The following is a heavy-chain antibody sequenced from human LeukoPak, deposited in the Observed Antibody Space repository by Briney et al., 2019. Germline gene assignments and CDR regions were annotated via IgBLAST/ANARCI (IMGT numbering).Heavy chain of an antibody. Sequence: GGSLRLSCVASGLTFSNNAMTWVRQTPGKGLGWVSGITGSGGTTYHAESVKGRFTISRDNSKNTLYLQMNNLRAEDTAVYYCASRPASETYFAVFDYWGQGTLVTVSS. CDR1: GLTFSNNA. J-gene: IGHJ4*02. V-gene: IGHV3-23*01. D-gene: IGHD2/OR15-2a*01. CDR2: ITGSGGTT. CDR3: ASRPASETYFAVFDY.